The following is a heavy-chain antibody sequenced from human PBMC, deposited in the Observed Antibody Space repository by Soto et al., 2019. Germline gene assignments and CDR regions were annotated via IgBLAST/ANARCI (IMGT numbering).Heavy chain of an antibody. CDR1: GYSFTSYW. CDR2: IYPGDPDT. D-gene: IGHD3-22*01. V-gene: IGHV5-51*01. CDR3: ARSDYYDSSGYPDYYFDY. Sequence: GESLKISCKGSGYSFTSYWIGWVRQMPGKGLEWMGIIYPGDPDTRYSPSFQGQVTISADKSISTAYLQWSSLKASDTAMYYCARSDYYDSSGYPDYYFDYWGQGTLVTVSS. J-gene: IGHJ4*02.